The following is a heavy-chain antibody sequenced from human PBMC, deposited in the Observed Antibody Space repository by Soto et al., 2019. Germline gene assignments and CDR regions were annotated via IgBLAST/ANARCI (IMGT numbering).Heavy chain of an antibody. J-gene: IGHJ4*02. CDR1: GFSLNTRDLG. Sequence: QITLKESGPTLVKPTETLTLTCTFSGFSLNTRDLGVGWIRQPPGKALEWLAIIYWDDSKNYSPSLKSRLTITKDTSKNQVVLTVTDMDPVDTATYYCAQTGRGYSDYWGQGTLVTVSS. CDR3: AQTGRGYSDY. V-gene: IGHV2-5*02. CDR2: IYWDDSK. D-gene: IGHD3-10*01.